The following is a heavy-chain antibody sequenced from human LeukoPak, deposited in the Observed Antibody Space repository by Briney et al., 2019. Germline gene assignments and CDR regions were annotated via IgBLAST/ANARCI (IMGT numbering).Heavy chain of an antibody. CDR2: INPKSGGT. Sequence: ASVKVSCKASGYTFTDYYIHWVRQAPGQGLEWMGRINPKSGGTNYAQNFQGRVTMTRDTSITTAYMELSSLNSDDTAFYYCARGSLDARRYGFDYWGQGTLVTVSS. CDR1: GYTFTDYY. CDR3: ARGSLDARRYGFDY. V-gene: IGHV1-2*06. J-gene: IGHJ4*02. D-gene: IGHD1-1*01.